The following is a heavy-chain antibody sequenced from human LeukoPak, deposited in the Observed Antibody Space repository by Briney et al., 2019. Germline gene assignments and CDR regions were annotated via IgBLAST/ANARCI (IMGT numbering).Heavy chain of an antibody. CDR1: GFTFSSYA. V-gene: IGHV3-30*01. CDR2: ISYDGSDK. D-gene: IGHD6-19*01. J-gene: IGHJ4*02. Sequence: PGRSLRLSCAASGFTFSSYAMHWVRQAPGKGLEWVAVISYDGSDKYYADSVKGRFTISRGNSKNTLYLQMNSLRAEDTAVYYCARDLSSGLDYWGQGTLVTVSS. CDR3: ARDLSSGLDY.